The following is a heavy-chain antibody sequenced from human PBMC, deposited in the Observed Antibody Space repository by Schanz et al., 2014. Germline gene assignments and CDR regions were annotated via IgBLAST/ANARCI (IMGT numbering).Heavy chain of an antibody. CDR1: GFTFSDAW. CDR3: ARLDPYCRSGTCSRAFDF. CDR2: MNESHSTI. J-gene: IGHJ4*02. D-gene: IGHD2-15*01. Sequence: EVQLVESGGGLVKPGGFLRLSCAASGFTFSDAWMSWVRQARGKGLEWVSAMNESHSTIYYADSVRGRFTISRDSSKNTLFLQMNSLRTEDTAVYYCARLDPYCRSGTCSRAFDFWGQGTLVTVSS. V-gene: IGHV3-66*02.